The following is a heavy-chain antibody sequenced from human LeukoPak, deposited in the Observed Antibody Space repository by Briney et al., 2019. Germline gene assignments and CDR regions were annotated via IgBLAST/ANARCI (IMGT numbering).Heavy chain of an antibody. V-gene: IGHV1-69*13. CDR3: AVRCSSTSCYARRFDY. CDR1: GGTFSSYA. CDR2: IIPIFGTA. D-gene: IGHD2-2*01. J-gene: IGHJ4*02. Sequence: SVKVSCKASGGTFSSYAISWVRQAPGQGLEWMGGIIPIFGTANYAQKFQGRVTITADESTSTAYMELSSLRSEDTAVYYCAVRCSSTSCYARRFDYWGQGTLVTVSS.